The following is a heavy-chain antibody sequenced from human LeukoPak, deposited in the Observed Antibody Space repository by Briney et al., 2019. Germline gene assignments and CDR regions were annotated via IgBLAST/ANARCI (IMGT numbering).Heavy chain of an antibody. Sequence: GGSLRLSCAASGFTFSSYSMNWVRQAPGKGLEWVSSISSSSSYICYADSVKGRFTISRDNAKNSLYLQMNSLRAEDTAVYYCAREPDTYSSSWYGYNWFDPWGQGTLVTVSS. CDR2: ISSSSSYI. D-gene: IGHD6-13*01. V-gene: IGHV3-21*01. CDR1: GFTFSSYS. CDR3: AREPDTYSSSWYGYNWFDP. J-gene: IGHJ5*02.